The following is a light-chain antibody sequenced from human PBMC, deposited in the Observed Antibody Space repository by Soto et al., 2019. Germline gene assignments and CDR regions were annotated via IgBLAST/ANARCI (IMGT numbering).Light chain of an antibody. CDR1: SSDVGGYNY. J-gene: IGLJ1*01. V-gene: IGLV2-11*01. CDR2: DVS. CDR3: CSYAGSFYL. Sequence: QSVLTQPRSVSGSPGQSVTISCTGTSSDVGGYNYVSWYQQHPGKAPKLMIFDVSKRPSGVPDRFSGSKSGNTASLTISGLQAEDEADYSCCSYAGSFYLFVSGNKVTVL.